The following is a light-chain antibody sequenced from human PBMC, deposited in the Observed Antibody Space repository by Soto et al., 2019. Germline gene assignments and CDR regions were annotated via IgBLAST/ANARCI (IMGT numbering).Light chain of an antibody. CDR2: GAS. J-gene: IGKJ5*01. CDR1: QSVSSN. Sequence: EIVMTQSPATLSVSPGERATLSCRASQSVSSNLAWYQQKPGQAPRLLIYGASTRATGIPARFSGSGSGTEFTLTISSLQSEDFAVYYCQQYYWAPDTFGQGTRREIK. CDR3: QQYYWAPDT. V-gene: IGKV3-15*01.